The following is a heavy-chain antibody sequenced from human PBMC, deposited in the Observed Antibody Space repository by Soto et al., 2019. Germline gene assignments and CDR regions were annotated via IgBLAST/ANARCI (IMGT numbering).Heavy chain of an antibody. CDR2: INHSGST. V-gene: IGHV4-34*01. Sequence: SETLSLTCAVYGGSFSGYYWSWIRQPPGKGLEWIGEINHSGSTNYNPSLKSRVTISVDTSKNQFSLKLSSVTAADTAVYYCARALPYSNFDYWGQGTLVTVSS. D-gene: IGHD4-4*01. J-gene: IGHJ4*02. CDR1: GGSFSGYY. CDR3: ARALPYSNFDY.